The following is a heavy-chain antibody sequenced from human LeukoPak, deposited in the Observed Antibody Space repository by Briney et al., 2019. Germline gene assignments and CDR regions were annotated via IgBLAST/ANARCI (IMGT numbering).Heavy chain of an antibody. V-gene: IGHV3-74*01. D-gene: IGHD4-23*01. Sequence: GGSLRLSCAASGFTFSSYWMNWVRQAPRKGLVWVSRIASDGSSTTYADSVKGRFSISRDNAKNTLYLQMNSLRVEDTAVYYCARGRPHGNDYWGQGTLVTVSS. CDR1: GFTFSSYW. CDR2: IASDGSST. CDR3: ARGRPHGNDY. J-gene: IGHJ4*02.